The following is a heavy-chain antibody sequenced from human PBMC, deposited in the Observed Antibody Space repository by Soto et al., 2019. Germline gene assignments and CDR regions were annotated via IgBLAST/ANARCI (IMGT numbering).Heavy chain of an antibody. V-gene: IGHV5-10-1*01. J-gene: IGHJ6*02. CDR1: GYSFTSYW. CDR2: IDPSDSYT. D-gene: IGHD3-3*01. CDR3: ASQYYDFWSGSYYYYGMDV. Sequence: GESLKISCKGSGYSFTSYWISWVRQMPGKGLEWMGRIDPSDSYTNYSPSFQGHVTISADKSISTAYLQWSSLKASDTAMYYCASQYYDFWSGSYYYYGMDVWGQGTTVTVSS.